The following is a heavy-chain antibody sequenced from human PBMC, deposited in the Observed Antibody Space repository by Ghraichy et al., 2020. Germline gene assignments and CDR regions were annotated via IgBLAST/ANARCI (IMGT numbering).Heavy chain of an antibody. CDR1: GFTFSSYA. CDR3: AKERDSSGYYSFRGDYYGMDV. J-gene: IGHJ6*02. V-gene: IGHV3-23*01. D-gene: IGHD3-22*01. Sequence: LSLTCAASGFTFSSYAMSWVRQAPGKGLEWVSGISGSGGSTNYADSVKGRFAFSRDNSKNTLYLQMNSLRAEDTAVYYCAKERDSSGYYSFRGDYYGMDVWGQGTTVTVSS. CDR2: ISGSGGST.